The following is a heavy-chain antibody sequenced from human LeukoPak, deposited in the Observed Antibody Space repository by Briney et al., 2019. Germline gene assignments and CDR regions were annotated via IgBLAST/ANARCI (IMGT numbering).Heavy chain of an antibody. Sequence: PGGSLRLSCAASGFTFSSYSMNWVRQAPGKGLEWVSYISSSSSTIYYADSVKGRFTISRDNAKNSLYLQMNSLRAEDTAVYYCAGYYYDSSGYYPNWFDPWGQGTLVTVSS. D-gene: IGHD3-22*01. V-gene: IGHV3-48*04. CDR1: GFTFSSYS. CDR3: AGYYYDSSGYYPNWFDP. J-gene: IGHJ5*02. CDR2: ISSSSSTI.